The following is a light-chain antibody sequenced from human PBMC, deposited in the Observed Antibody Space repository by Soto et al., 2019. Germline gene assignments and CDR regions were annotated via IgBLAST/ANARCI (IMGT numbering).Light chain of an antibody. CDR2: DAS. CDR3: QQRSSWPST. Sequence: EIVLTQSPAALSLSPGEIATLSCRASQSVSRYLAWYQQKPGQAPRLLIYDASNRATGIPARFSGSGSGTDFTLTITSLEPEDFAVYYCQQRSSWPSTFGGGTKVEI. V-gene: IGKV3-11*01. CDR1: QSVSRY. J-gene: IGKJ4*01.